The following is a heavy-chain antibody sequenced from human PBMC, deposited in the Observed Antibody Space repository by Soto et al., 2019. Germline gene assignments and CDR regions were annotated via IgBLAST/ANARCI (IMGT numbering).Heavy chain of an antibody. CDR2: ISWNSGSI. CDR1: GFTFDDYA. J-gene: IGHJ4*02. V-gene: IGHV3-9*01. Sequence: DVQLVESGGGLVQPGRSLRLSCAASGFTFDDYAMHWVRQAPGKGLEWVSGISWNSGSIGYADSVKGRFTISRDNAKNSLYLQMNSLRAEDTALYYCAKGSYDFWSGYYLDYWGQGTLVTVSS. CDR3: AKGSYDFWSGYYLDY. D-gene: IGHD3-3*01.